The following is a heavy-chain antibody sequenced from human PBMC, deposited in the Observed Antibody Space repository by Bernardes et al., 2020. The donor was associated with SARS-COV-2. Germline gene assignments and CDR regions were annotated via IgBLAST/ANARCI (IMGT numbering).Heavy chain of an antibody. CDR2: IKEDGSEK. CDR1: GFTFSSYW. D-gene: IGHD5-18*01. J-gene: IGHJ5*02. Sequence: GGSLRLSCAASGFTFSSYWMSWVRQAPGKGLEWVANIKEDGSEKNYVDSVKGRFSITSDNAKNSLYLQMNSLRAEDTAVYYCAKGGYRYGSWGQVTLVTVSS. V-gene: IGHV3-7*01. CDR3: AKGGYRYGS.